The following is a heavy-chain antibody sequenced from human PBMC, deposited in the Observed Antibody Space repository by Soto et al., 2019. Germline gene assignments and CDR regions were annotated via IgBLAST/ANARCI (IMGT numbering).Heavy chain of an antibody. CDR2: INPNSGGT. Sequence: ASVKVSCKASGYTFTGYYMHWLRQAPGQGLEWMGWINPNSGGTNYAQKFQGRVTMTRDTSISTAYMELSRLRSDDTAVYYCARVLGYSYEYYYGMDVWGQGTTVTVSS. D-gene: IGHD5-18*01. J-gene: IGHJ6*02. V-gene: IGHV1-2*02. CDR3: ARVLGYSYEYYYGMDV. CDR1: GYTFTGYY.